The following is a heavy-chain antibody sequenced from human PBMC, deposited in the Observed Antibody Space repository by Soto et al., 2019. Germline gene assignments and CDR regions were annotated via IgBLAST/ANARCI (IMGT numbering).Heavy chain of an antibody. CDR3: ALRSMAVVPEY. D-gene: IGHD3-22*01. CDR1: GDSISSYY. J-gene: IGHJ4*02. CDR2: LYYGRRA. V-gene: IGHV4-59*01. Sequence: QVQLQESGPGLVKPSETLSITCAVSGDSISSYYCMWIRQPPGKGLESIGYLYYGRRANYNPSLKSRVTLSVDTSTNQCSLTLSSMTAADTAVYYCALRSMAVVPEYWGQGTLVTVSS.